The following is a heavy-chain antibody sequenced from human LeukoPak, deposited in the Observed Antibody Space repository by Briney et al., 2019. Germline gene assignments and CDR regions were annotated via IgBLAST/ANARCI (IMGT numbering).Heavy chain of an antibody. CDR2: MNPNSGNT. CDR3: ARGCPTSMLEDCYYYMDV. V-gene: IGHV1-8*01. CDR1: GYTLTSYD. J-gene: IGHJ6*03. D-gene: IGHD2/OR15-2a*01. Sequence: ASVKVSCKASGYTLTSYDINWVRQATGQGLEWMGWMNPNSGNTGYAQKFQGRVTMTRNTSISTAYMELSSLRSEDTAVYYCARGCPTSMLEDCYYYMDVWGKGTTVTVSS.